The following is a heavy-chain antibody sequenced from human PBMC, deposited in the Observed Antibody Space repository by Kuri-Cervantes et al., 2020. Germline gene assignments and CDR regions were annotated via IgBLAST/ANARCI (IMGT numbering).Heavy chain of an antibody. Sequence: SVKVSCKASGGTFSSYTISWVRQAPGQGLEWMGRIIPILGIANYAQKFQGRVTITADKSTSTAYMELSSLRSEDTAVYYCARAGGSHTGWGYYYYGMDVWGQGTTVTVSS. CDR1: GGTFSSYT. V-gene: IGHV1-69*02. CDR3: ARAGGSHTGWGYYYYGMDV. J-gene: IGHJ6*02. CDR2: IIPILGIA. D-gene: IGHD3-16*01.